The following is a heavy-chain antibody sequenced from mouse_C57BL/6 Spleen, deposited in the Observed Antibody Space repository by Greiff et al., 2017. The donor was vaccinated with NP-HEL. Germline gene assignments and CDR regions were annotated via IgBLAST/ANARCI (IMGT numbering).Heavy chain of an antibody. D-gene: IGHD1-1*01. J-gene: IGHJ2*01. V-gene: IGHV5-16*01. Sequence: EVMLVESEGGLVQPGSSMKLSCTASGFTFSDYYMAWVRQVPEKGLEWVANINYDGSSTYYLDSLKSRFIISRDNAKNILYLQMSSLKSEDTATYYCARVSYYGSSSYFDYWGQGTTLTVSS. CDR2: INYDGSST. CDR1: GFTFSDYY. CDR3: ARVSYYGSSSYFDY.